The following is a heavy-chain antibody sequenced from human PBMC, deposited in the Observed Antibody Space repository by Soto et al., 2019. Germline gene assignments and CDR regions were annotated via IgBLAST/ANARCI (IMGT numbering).Heavy chain of an antibody. V-gene: IGHV4-30-4*01. Sequence: QVQLQESGPGLVKPSQTLSLTCTVSGGSISSGDYYWSWIRQPPGKGLEWIGYIYYSGSTYYNPSLKSPVNISGDSSKNQFSLKLSSVTAAYTAVYYCDVIIGARYFDYWGQGTLVTVSS. CDR1: GGSISSGDYY. CDR2: IYYSGST. D-gene: IGHD6-6*01. CDR3: DVIIGARYFDY. J-gene: IGHJ4*02.